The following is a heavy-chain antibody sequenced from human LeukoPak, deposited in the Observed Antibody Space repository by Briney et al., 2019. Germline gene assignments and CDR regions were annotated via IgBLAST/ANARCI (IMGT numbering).Heavy chain of an antibody. CDR1: GGSIISHY. D-gene: IGHD4-23*01. Sequence: PSETLSLTCTVSGGSIISHYWSWIRQPPGKGLEWIGYIYYSRSTNYNPSLKSRVTISVDTSKNQFSLKLSSVTAADTAVYYCARSTVVTPFDYWGQGTLVTVSS. CDR2: IYYSRST. V-gene: IGHV4-59*11. CDR3: ARSTVVTPFDY. J-gene: IGHJ4*02.